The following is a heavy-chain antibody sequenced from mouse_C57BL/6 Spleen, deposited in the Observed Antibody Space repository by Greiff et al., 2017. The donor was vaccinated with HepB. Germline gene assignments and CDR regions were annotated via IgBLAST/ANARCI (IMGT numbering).Heavy chain of an antibody. CDR2: INPSSGYT. D-gene: IGHD2-5*01. CDR3: ARGAYYSNTGGAMDD. J-gene: IGHJ4*01. Sequence: QVQLQQSGAELARPGASVKMSCKASGYTFTSYTMHWVKQRPGQGLEWIGYINPSSGYTKYNQKFKDKATLTADKSSSTAYMQLSSLTSEDSAVYYCARGAYYSNTGGAMDDWGQGTSVTVSS. CDR1: GYTFTSYT. V-gene: IGHV1-4*01.